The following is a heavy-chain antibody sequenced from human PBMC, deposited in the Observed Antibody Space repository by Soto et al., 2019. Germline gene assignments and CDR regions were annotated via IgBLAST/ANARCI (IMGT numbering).Heavy chain of an antibody. Sequence: QAQLVQSGAEVKKPGASVRISCKASGYTFTTYVLYWLRQAPGQRLEWVGWINAGTGKTKYPEKFQDRINVTRETSASTAYMELSSLRFEDTAVYYCARDLDCYSSRYGLDGWGQGTTVTVSS. D-gene: IGHD2-21*01. V-gene: IGHV1-3*01. CDR2: INAGTGKT. J-gene: IGHJ6*01. CDR3: ARDLDCYSSRYGLDG. CDR1: GYTFTTYV.